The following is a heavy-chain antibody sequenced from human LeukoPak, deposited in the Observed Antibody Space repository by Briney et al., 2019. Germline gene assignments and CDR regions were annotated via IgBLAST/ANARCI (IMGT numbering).Heavy chain of an antibody. Sequence: ASVTVSCTASGYTFTSYDINWVRQAPGQGLEWMGWMNPNSGNTGYAQKFQGRVTMTRNASISTAYMELSSLRSEDTAVYYCARRGGSYLGAFDIWGQGTMVTVSS. D-gene: IGHD1-26*01. V-gene: IGHV1-8*01. CDR1: GYTFTSYD. CDR3: ARRGGSYLGAFDI. J-gene: IGHJ3*02. CDR2: MNPNSGNT.